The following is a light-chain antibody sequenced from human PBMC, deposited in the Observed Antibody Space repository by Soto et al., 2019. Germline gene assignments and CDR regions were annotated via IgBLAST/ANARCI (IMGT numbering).Light chain of an antibody. CDR2: DVI. CDR3: CSYAGTYTFVV. CDR1: SSDVGGYNY. V-gene: IGLV2-11*01. Sequence: QSVLTQPPSASGSPGQSVTISCTGTSSDVGGYNYVSWYQQHPGKAPKLMIYDVIKRPPGVPDRFSGSKSGNTASLTISGLQADDEADYYCCSYAGTYTFVVFGGGTKLTVL. J-gene: IGLJ2*01.